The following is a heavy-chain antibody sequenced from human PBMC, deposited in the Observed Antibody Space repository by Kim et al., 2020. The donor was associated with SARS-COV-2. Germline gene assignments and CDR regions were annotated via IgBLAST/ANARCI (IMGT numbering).Heavy chain of an antibody. V-gene: IGHV3-23*01. Sequence: GGSLRLSCAASGFTFSNYAMNWVRQAPGKGLEWVSIISGSGDSTYYADSVKGRFTISRDNSKNRLYLHMHSLRAEDPAVYYCAKYQPLSIRSKRLIKGIDYWGQGSQVTVSS. CDR3: AKYQPLSIRSKRLIKGIDY. D-gene: IGHD6-25*01. J-gene: IGHJ4*02. CDR1: GFTFSNYA. CDR2: ISGSGDST.